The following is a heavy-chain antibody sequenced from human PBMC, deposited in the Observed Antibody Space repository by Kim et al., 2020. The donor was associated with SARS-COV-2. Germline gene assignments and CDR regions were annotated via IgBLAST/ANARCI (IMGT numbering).Heavy chain of an antibody. V-gene: IGHV3-73*01. CDR3: TRRLSYGSGSYDS. J-gene: IGHJ5*01. CDR1: GFTFSGSA. CDR2: IRSKANSYAT. Sequence: GGSLRLSCAASGFTFSGSAMHWVRQASGKGLEWVGRIRSKANSYATAYAASVKGRFTISRDDSKNTAYLQMNSLKTEDTAVYYCTRRLSYGSGSYDSWGQGTLVTVSS. D-gene: IGHD3-10*01.